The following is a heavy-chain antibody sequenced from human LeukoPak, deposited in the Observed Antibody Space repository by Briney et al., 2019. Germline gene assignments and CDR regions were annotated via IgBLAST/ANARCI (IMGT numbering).Heavy chain of an antibody. V-gene: IGHV1-69*01. CDR2: TIPIFGTA. D-gene: IGHD2-2*01. J-gene: IGHJ4*02. CDR1: GGTFSSHA. Sequence: GSSVKVSCKASGGTFSSHAISWVRQAPGQGLEWMGGTIPIFGTANYAQKFQGRVTITADESTSTAYMELSSLRSEDTAVYYCASKCSSTSCYYFDYWGQGTLVTVSS. CDR3: ASKCSSTSCYYFDY.